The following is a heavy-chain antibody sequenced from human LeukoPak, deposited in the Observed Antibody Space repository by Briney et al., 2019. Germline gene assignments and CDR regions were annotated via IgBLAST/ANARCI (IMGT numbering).Heavy chain of an antibody. V-gene: IGHV4-59*01. CDR2: IYYSGST. Sequence: SETLSLTCTVSGGSISSYYWSWIRQPPGKGLEWIGYIYYSGSTNYNPSLKSRVTISVDTSKNQFSLKLSSVTAADTAVYYCARGAREYYYDSSGYSVYYFDHWGQGTLVTVSS. D-gene: IGHD3-22*01. CDR1: GGSISSYY. CDR3: ARGAREYYYDSSGYSVYYFDH. J-gene: IGHJ4*02.